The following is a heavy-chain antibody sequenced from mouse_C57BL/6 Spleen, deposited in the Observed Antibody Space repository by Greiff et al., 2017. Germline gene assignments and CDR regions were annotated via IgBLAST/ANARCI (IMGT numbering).Heavy chain of an antibody. CDR1: GYTFTNYW. Sequence: VQLQESGAELVRPGTSVKMSCKASGYTFTNYWIGWAKQRPGHGLEWIGDIYPGGGYTNYNEKFKGKATLTADKSSSTAYMQFSSLTSEDSAIYYCARLGAQATSYAMDYWGQGTSVTVSS. CDR3: ARLGAQATSYAMDY. V-gene: IGHV1-63*01. J-gene: IGHJ4*01. D-gene: IGHD3-2*02. CDR2: IYPGGGYT.